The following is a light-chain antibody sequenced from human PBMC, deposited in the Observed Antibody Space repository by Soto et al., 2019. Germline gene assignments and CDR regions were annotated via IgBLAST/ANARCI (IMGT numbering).Light chain of an antibody. CDR3: QQWIRWT. CDR2: GAS. V-gene: IGKV3-15*01. CDR1: ERVGSN. Sequence: EIVMTQSPATLSVSPGDRVTLSCRASERVGSNVAWYQHKPGQAPRLLIYGASVRATGSPDRFSGSGSETEFTLTISSLQSEDFAVYYCQQWIRWTFGQGTRLELK. J-gene: IGKJ1*01.